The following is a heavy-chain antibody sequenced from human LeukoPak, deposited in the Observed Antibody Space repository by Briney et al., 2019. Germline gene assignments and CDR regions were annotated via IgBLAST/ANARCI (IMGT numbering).Heavy chain of an antibody. CDR1: GGSFSGYY. J-gene: IGHJ4*02. D-gene: IGHD6-13*01. V-gene: IGHV4-34*01. CDR2: INHSGST. Sequence: SETLSLTCAVYGGSFSGYYWSWIRQPPGKGLEWIGEINHSGSTNYNPSLKSRVTISVDTSKNQFSLKLRSVTAADTAVYYCARDWGSSSWGYWGQGTLVTVSS. CDR3: ARDWGSSSWGY.